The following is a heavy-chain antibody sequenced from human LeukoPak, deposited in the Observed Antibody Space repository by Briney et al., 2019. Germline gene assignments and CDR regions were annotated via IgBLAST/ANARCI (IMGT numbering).Heavy chain of an antibody. V-gene: IGHV4-61*02. CDR2: IYTSGST. J-gene: IGHJ5*02. CDR3: ARNLVMGRGVMILKKPCWFDP. CDR1: GDSISSGASY. D-gene: IGHD3-10*01. Sequence: KPSETLSLTCTVSGDSISSGASYWSWIRQPAGKGLEWIGRIYTSGSTDYNPSLKSRVTISVDTSKNQFSLRLSSVTAADTAVYYCARNLVMGRGVMILKKPCWFDPWGQGTLVTVSS.